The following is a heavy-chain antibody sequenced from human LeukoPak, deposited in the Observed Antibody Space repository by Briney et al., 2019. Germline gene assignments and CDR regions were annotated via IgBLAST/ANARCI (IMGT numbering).Heavy chain of an antibody. CDR1: GVSFSGYY. J-gene: IGHJ5*02. D-gene: IGHD6-6*01. Sequence: SETLSLTCAVYGVSFSGYYWSWIRQPPGKGLEWIGEINHSGSTKYNASLKSRVTISVDTSKNQFSLKLSSVTAADTAVYYCARGLLAALTSTPDPHVVQGRSSWIDPWGQGTLVTVSS. V-gene: IGHV4-34*01. CDR3: ARGLLAALTSTPDPHVVQGRSSWIDP. CDR2: INHSGST.